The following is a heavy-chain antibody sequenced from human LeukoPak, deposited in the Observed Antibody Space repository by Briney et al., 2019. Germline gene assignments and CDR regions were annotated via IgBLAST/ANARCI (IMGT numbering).Heavy chain of an antibody. CDR1: GFTFSSYW. CDR3: ARDPWVHGDYEGGFDY. CDR2: IKSDGSLT. D-gene: IGHD4-17*01. J-gene: IGHJ4*02. V-gene: IGHV3-74*03. Sequence: PGGSLRLSCAASGFTFSSYWMHWVRQAPGKGLEWVSRIKSDGSLTEYADSVKVRFTISRDNAKNTLYLHVNSLRAEDTAVYYCARDPWVHGDYEGGFDYWGQGTLVTVSS.